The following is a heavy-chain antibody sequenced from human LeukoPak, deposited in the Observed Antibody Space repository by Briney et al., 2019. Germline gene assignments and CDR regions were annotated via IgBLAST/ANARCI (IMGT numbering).Heavy chain of an antibody. J-gene: IGHJ4*02. CDR1: GYSFTSYW. D-gene: IGHD5-18*01. CDR3: ARLLRGYSYGYHFDY. Sequence: GESLKISCKGSGYSFTSYWIGWVRQMPGKGLEWMGIIYPGDPDTRYSPSFQGQVTISADKSISTAYLQWSSLKASDTAMYHCARLLRGYSYGYHFDYWGQGTLVTVSS. V-gene: IGHV5-51*01. CDR2: IYPGDPDT.